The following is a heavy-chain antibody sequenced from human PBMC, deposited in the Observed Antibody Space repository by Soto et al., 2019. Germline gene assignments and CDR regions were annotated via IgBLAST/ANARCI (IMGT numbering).Heavy chain of an antibody. V-gene: IGHV3-9*01. CDR1: GFTFDDYA. Sequence: PGGSLRLSCAAPGFTFDDYAMHWVRQAPGKGLEWVSGISWNSGSIGYADSVKGRFTISRDNAKNSLYLQMNSLRAEDTALYYCAKDIRVGYCSSTSCYVGDAFDIWGQGTMVTVSS. CDR2: ISWNSGSI. D-gene: IGHD2-2*01. J-gene: IGHJ3*02. CDR3: AKDIRVGYCSSTSCYVGDAFDI.